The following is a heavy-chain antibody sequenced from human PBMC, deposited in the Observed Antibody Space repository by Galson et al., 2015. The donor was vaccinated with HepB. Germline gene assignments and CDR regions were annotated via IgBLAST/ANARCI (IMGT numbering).Heavy chain of an antibody. D-gene: IGHD3-9*01. Sequence: SLRLSCAASGFTVSSNYMSWVRQAPGKGLEWVSVIYSGGSTYYADSVKGRFTISRHNSKNTLYLQMNSLRAEDTAVYYCAIGAGVLGTIFLGGMDVWGQGTTVTVSS. J-gene: IGHJ6*02. CDR1: GFTVSSNY. CDR3: AIGAGVLGTIFLGGMDV. CDR2: IYSGGST. V-gene: IGHV3-53*04.